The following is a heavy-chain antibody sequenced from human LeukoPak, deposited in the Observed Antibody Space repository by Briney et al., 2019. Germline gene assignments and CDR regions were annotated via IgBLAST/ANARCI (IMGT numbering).Heavy chain of an antibody. CDR3: AKRGPGSPQSGKYYFDY. V-gene: IGHV3-23*01. D-gene: IGHD3-10*01. CDR2: ISGRGGST. Sequence: GGSLRLSCAASGFTFSSYAMSWVRQAPGKGLEWVSAISGRGGSTYYADSVKGRFTISRDNSKNTLYLQMNSLRAEDTAVYYCAKRGPGSPQSGKYYFDYWGQGTLVTVSS. CDR1: GFTFSSYA. J-gene: IGHJ4*02.